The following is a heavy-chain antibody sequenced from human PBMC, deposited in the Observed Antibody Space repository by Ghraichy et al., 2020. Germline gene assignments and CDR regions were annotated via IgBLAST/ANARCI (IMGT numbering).Heavy chain of an antibody. CDR2: IYYSGST. CDR3: ARVGQTSYDSSGYWYYYYYGMDV. CDR1: GGSISSYY. Sequence: SETLSLTCTVSGGSISSYYWSWIRQPPGKGLEWIGYIYYSGSTNYNPSLKSRVTISVDTSKNQFSLKLSSVTAADTAVYYCARVGQTSYDSSGYWYYYYYGMDVWGQGTTVTVS. D-gene: IGHD3-22*01. J-gene: IGHJ6*02. V-gene: IGHV4-59*01.